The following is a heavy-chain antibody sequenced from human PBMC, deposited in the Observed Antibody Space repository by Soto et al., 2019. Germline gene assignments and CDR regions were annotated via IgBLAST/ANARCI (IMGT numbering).Heavy chain of an antibody. Sequence: AVKVCCKASGGTFSSYAISWVRQAPGQGLEWMGGIIPIFGTANYAQRFQGRVTITADKSTSTAYMELSSLRSEDTAVYYCASCGGSCYHHQWWFDPWGQGTLVTVSS. J-gene: IGHJ5*02. D-gene: IGHD2-15*01. CDR3: ASCGGSCYHHQWWFDP. CDR2: IIPIFGTA. V-gene: IGHV1-69*06. CDR1: GGTFSSYA.